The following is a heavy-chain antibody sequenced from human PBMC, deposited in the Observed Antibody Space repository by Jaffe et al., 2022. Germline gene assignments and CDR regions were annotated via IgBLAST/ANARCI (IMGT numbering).Heavy chain of an antibody. V-gene: IGHV4-39*01. CDR3: ARRGDYSSSWYFDY. Sequence: QLQLQESGPGLVKPSETLSLTCTVSGGSISSSSYYWGWIRQPPGKGLEWIGSIYYSGSTYYNPSLKSRVTISVDTSKNQFSLKLSSVTAADTAVYYCARRGDYSSSWYFDYWGQGTLVTVSS. D-gene: IGHD6-13*01. CDR2: IYYSGST. J-gene: IGHJ4*02. CDR1: GGSISSSSYY.